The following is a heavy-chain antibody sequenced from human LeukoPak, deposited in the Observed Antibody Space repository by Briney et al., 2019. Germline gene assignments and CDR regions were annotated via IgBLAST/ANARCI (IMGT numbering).Heavy chain of an antibody. V-gene: IGHV4-31*03. Sequence: PSETLSLTCTVSGGSISSGGYYWSWIRQHPGKSLEWIGYIYYSGSTYYNPSLKSRVTISVDTSKNQFSLKLSSVTAADTAVYYCAREYYDSSGYYWGANWFDPWGQGTLVTVSS. D-gene: IGHD3-22*01. CDR1: GGSISSGGYY. CDR3: AREYYDSSGYYWGANWFDP. CDR2: IYYSGST. J-gene: IGHJ5*02.